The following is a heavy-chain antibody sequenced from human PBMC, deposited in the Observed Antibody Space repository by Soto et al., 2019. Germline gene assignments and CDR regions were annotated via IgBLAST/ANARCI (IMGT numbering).Heavy chain of an antibody. Sequence: QVQLQESGPGLVKPSQILSLTCTVSGGSISSGDYYWSWIRQPPGKGLEWIGYIYYSGSTYYNPSLKSRVDISVYTSENQFSLKLSSVTAADTAVYYCAGVDGSGYQPFDYWGQGTLVTVSS. CDR1: GGSISSGDYY. CDR3: AGVDGSGYQPFDY. V-gene: IGHV4-30-4*01. D-gene: IGHD3-22*01. J-gene: IGHJ4*02. CDR2: IYYSGST.